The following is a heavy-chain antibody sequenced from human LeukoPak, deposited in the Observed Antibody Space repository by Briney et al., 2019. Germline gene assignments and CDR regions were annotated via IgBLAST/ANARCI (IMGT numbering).Heavy chain of an antibody. Sequence: GGSLRLSCAASGFTFSSYSMNWVRQAPGKGLEWVSSISSDTTYIYYADSLKGRFTISRDNAKNSLYLQMNSLRAEDTAVYYCARDLARVADYWGQGTLVTVSS. J-gene: IGHJ4*02. CDR2: ISSDTTYI. V-gene: IGHV3-21*01. CDR1: GFTFSSYS. CDR3: ARDLARVADY.